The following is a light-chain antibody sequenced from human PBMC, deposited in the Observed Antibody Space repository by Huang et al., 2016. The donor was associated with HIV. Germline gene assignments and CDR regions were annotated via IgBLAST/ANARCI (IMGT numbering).Light chain of an antibody. Sequence: EIVLTQSPGTLSLSPGERATLSCRASPTITSSYLAWYQMTPGQAPRLLIYGASSRATGIPDRFSGSGSGTDFTLTITRVEPEDFAVDYCQQYGESSPVTFGGGTKVEIK. CDR1: PTITSSY. CDR2: GAS. V-gene: IGKV3-20*01. J-gene: IGKJ4*01. CDR3: QQYGESSPVT.